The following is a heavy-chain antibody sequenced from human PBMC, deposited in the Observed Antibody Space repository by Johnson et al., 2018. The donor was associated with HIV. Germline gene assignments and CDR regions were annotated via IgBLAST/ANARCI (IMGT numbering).Heavy chain of an antibody. Sequence: RTYYADSVKGRFTISRDNSKHTLFLQMNSLRAEDTAVYYCAKEASGWYHAGEAFDIWGQGTMVTVSS. V-gene: IGHV3-66*03. D-gene: IGHD6-19*01. CDR3: AKEASGWYHAGEAFDI. J-gene: IGHJ3*02. CDR2: RT.